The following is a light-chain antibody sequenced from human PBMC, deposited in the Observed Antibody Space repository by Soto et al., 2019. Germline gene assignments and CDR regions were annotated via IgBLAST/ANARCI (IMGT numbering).Light chain of an antibody. J-gene: IGLJ3*02. CDR3: SAWDDSLNGPV. Sequence: QSALTQPASVSGSPGQSITISCTGTSNDVGTYNLVSWYQQHPGKTPKVMIYEGNKRPSGVPDRFSGSKSGTSASLAISGPQAGDEAECYWSAWDDSLNGPVFGGGTKLTVL. CDR2: EGN. V-gene: IGLV2-14*02. CDR1: SNDVGTYNL.